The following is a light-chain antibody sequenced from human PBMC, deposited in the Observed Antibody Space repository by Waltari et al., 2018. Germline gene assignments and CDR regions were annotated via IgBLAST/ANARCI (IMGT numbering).Light chain of an antibody. CDR3: CSYAGRSTWV. CDR2: EGS. J-gene: IGLJ3*02. CDR1: SSDVGGYNL. Sequence: QSALTQPASVSGSPGQSITISCAGTSSDVGGYNLVSWYQHHPGKAPKLMIYEGSKRPSGVANRVSGSKSGNTACLTSAGLQAEDEADYYCCSYAGRSTWVFGGGTKLTVL. V-gene: IGLV2-23*01.